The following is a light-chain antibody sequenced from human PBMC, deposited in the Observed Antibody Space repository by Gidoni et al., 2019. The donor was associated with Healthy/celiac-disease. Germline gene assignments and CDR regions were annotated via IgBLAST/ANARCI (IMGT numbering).Light chain of an antibody. V-gene: IGKV1-39*01. Sequence: DFQMTQSPSSRSAPVGDRVTITCRASKSISNYLNWYQQKPGKAPNLLIYAAASLQSGVPSRFSGSGAGTDFTLTISSMQPEDVATYYCQQSYSTPRVTFGPGTKVDIK. CDR3: QQSYSTPRVT. CDR2: AAA. CDR1: KSISNY. J-gene: IGKJ3*01.